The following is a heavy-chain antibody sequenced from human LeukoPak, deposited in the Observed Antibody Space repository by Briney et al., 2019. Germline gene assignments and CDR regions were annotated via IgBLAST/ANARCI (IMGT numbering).Heavy chain of an antibody. CDR3: ARAKPKNMVRGLIMRRESRYYFDY. J-gene: IGHJ4*02. CDR1: GFTVSSNY. Sequence: GGSPRLSCAASGFTVSSNYVSWVRQAPGKGLEWVSVIYSGGSTYYADSVKGRFTISRDNSKSTLYIQMNSLGAEDTAVYYCARAKPKNMVRGLIMRRESRYYFDYWGQGTLVTVSS. CDR2: IYSGGST. D-gene: IGHD3-10*01. V-gene: IGHV3-53*01.